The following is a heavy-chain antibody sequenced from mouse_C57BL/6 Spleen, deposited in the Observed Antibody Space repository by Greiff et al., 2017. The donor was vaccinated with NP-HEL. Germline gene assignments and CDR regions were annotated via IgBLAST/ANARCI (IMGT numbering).Heavy chain of an antibody. CDR1: GYTFTSYW. CDR3: ARMGQPRLQGAMDY. Sequence: VQLQQPGAELVKPGASVKMSCKASGYTFTSYWITWVKQRPGQGLEWIGDIYPGSGSTNYNEKFKSKTTLTVDTSSSTAYMQLSSLTSEDSAVYYCARMGQPRLQGAMDYWGQGTSVTVSS. CDR2: IYPGSGST. V-gene: IGHV1-55*01. J-gene: IGHJ4*01. D-gene: IGHD3-2*02.